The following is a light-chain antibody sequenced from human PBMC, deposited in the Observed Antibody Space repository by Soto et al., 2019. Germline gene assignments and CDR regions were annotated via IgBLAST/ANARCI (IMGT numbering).Light chain of an antibody. CDR3: CLYVGGRTYV. Sequence: QYMLTHPASVSGSPGHSITISCTGTVGLVSWYQQHPGKVPKLIIYDDTKRPSGVSSRFSGSKSGNTASLTISGLQTEDEADYYCCLYVGGRTYVFGTGNKV. CDR1: VGL. CDR2: DDT. V-gene: IGLV2-23*01. J-gene: IGLJ1*01.